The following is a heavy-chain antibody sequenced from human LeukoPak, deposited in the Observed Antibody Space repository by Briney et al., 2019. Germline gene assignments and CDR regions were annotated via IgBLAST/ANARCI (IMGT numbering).Heavy chain of an antibody. CDR2: IKSKTDGGTT. Sequence: PGGSLRLSCAASGFTFSNAWMSWVRQAPGRGLEWVGRIKSKTDGGTTDYAAPVKGRFTISRDDSKNTLYLQMNSLKTEDTAVYYCTTKLGYCSGGSCLDAFDIWGQGTMVTVSS. J-gene: IGHJ3*02. CDR1: GFTFSNAW. V-gene: IGHV3-15*01. CDR3: TTKLGYCSGGSCLDAFDI. D-gene: IGHD2-15*01.